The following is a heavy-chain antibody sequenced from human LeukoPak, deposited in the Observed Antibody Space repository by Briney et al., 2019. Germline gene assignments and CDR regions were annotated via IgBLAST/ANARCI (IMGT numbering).Heavy chain of an antibody. CDR1: GFTFSNYW. J-gene: IGHJ4*02. D-gene: IGHD3-10*01. V-gene: IGHV3-7*03. Sequence: GGSLRLSRATSGFTFSNYWMNWVRQAPGKGLEWVVNIKEDGSEKKYVDSVKGRFTISRDNAENAVHLEMNSLRAEDTAVYYCAIKWASGIDYWGQGTLVTVS. CDR2: IKEDGSEK. CDR3: AIKWASGIDY.